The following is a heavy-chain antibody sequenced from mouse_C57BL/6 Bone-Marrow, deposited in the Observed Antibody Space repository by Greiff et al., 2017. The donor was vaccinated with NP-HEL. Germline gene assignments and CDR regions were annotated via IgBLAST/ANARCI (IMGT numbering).Heavy chain of an antibody. CDR1: GFTFSSYA. D-gene: IGHD2-4*01. J-gene: IGHJ3*01. CDR2: ISDGGRYT. Sequence: EVKLMESGGGLVKPGGSLKLSCAASGFTFSSYAMSWVRQTPEKRLEWVATISDGGRYTYYPDNVKGRFTISRDNAKNNLYLQMSQRKSEDTAMYYCARLYDYDVGFAYWGQGTLVTVSA. V-gene: IGHV5-4*03. CDR3: ARLYDYDVGFAY.